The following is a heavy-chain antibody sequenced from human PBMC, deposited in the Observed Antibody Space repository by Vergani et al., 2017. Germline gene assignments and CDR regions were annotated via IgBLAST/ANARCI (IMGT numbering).Heavy chain of an antibody. J-gene: IGHJ5*02. CDR2: ISYDGSNK. Sequence: QVQLVESGGGVVQPGRSLRLSCAASGFTFSSYAMHWVRQAPGKGLEWVAVISYDGSNKYYADSVKGRFTISRDNSKNTLYLQMNSLRAEDAAVYYCARDGDGQMAYGRKNNXFDPWGQGTLVTVSS. D-gene: IGHD2-21*02. CDR1: GFTFSSYA. V-gene: IGHV3-30-3*01. CDR3: ARDGDGQMAYGRKNNXFDP.